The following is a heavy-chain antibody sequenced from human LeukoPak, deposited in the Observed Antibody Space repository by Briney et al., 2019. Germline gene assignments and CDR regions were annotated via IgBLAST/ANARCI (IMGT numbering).Heavy chain of an antibody. V-gene: IGHV4-59*01. Sequence: PSETLSLTCTVSGGSISSYYWSWIRQPPGKGLQWIGYIYYGGSTNYNPSLKSRVTISVDTSKNQFSLKLNSVTAADTAVYYCARDPGIAVSGYYSFYGMDVWGQGTTVTVSS. D-gene: IGHD6-19*01. CDR2: IYYGGST. CDR3: ARDPGIAVSGYYSFYGMDV. J-gene: IGHJ6*02. CDR1: GGSISSYY.